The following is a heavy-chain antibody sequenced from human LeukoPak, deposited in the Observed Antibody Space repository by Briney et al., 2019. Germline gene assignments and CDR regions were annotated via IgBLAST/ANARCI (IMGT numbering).Heavy chain of an antibody. J-gene: IGHJ4*02. D-gene: IGHD1-26*01. CDR2: ISASGGTT. CDR1: GFTFSNYG. Sequence: PGGSLRLSCAASGFTFSNYGISWVRQAPGKGLEWVSAISASGGTTYYADSVKGHFTISRDNSKNTLYLQMNSLSAEDTAIYYCAREGGSYSNYFDYWGQGTLVTVSS. CDR3: AREGGSYSNYFDY. V-gene: IGHV3-23*01.